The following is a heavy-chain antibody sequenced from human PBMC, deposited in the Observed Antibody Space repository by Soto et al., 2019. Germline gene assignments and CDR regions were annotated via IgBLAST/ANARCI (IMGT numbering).Heavy chain of an antibody. CDR2: IYWDDDK. CDR1: GFSLSTSGVG. J-gene: IGHJ5*02. D-gene: IGHD2-2*01. Sequence: QITLKESGPTLVKPTQTLTLTCTFSGFSLSTSGVGVGWIRQPPGKALEWLALIYWDDDKRYSPSLKSRLTITKDTSKNQVVLTMTNMDPVDTATYYCAHFDCSSTSCYPRWFAPWGQGTLVTVSS. CDR3: AHFDCSSTSCYPRWFAP. V-gene: IGHV2-5*02.